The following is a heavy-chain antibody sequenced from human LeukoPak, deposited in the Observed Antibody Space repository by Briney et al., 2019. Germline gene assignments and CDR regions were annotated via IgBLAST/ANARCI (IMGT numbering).Heavy chain of an antibody. D-gene: IGHD6-13*01. Sequence: GGSLRLSCAASGFTFSSYAMHWVRQAPGKGLEWVAVISYDGSNKYYADSVKGRFTIPRDNSKNTLYLQMNSLRAEDTAVYYCARAPAHIAAAGTLDYWGQGTLVTVSS. J-gene: IGHJ4*02. CDR3: ARAPAHIAAAGTLDY. CDR1: GFTFSSYA. V-gene: IGHV3-30*04. CDR2: ISYDGSNK.